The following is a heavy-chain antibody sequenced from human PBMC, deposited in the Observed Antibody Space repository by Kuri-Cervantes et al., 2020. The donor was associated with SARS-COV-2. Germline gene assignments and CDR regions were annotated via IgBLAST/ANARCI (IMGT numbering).Heavy chain of an antibody. D-gene: IGHD2-8*01. V-gene: IGHV3-30*03. CDR3: AAEWSDAFDI. Sequence: GESLKISCAASGFTFSSYSMNWVRQAPGKGLEWVAVISYDGSNKYYADSVKGRFTISRDNSKNTLYLQMNSLRAEDTAVYYCAAEWSDAFDIWGQGTMVTVSS. J-gene: IGHJ3*02. CDR1: GFTFSSYS. CDR2: ISYDGSNK.